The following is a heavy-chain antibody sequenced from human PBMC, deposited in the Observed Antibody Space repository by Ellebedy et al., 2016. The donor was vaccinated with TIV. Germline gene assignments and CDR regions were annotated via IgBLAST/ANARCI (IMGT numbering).Heavy chain of an antibody. CDR3: AEGRSGWYYFDY. J-gene: IGHJ4*02. CDR2: VNRSGRT. V-gene: IGHV4-34*01. CDR1: GGSFSGYY. Sequence: SETLSLTCAVYGGSFSGYYWSRVRQPPGKGLEWIGEVNRSGRTNYHPSLESRVTISVDTSKNQFSLRLTSVTAADTAVYYCAEGRSGWYYFDYWGQGTLVTVSS. D-gene: IGHD6-19*01.